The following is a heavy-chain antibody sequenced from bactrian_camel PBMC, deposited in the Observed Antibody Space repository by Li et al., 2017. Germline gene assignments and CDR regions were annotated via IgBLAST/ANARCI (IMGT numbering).Heavy chain of an antibody. CDR3: AADNVNLQLARHYSY. D-gene: IGHD7*01. CDR2: IDTAGAP. J-gene: IGHJ4*01. Sequence: HVQLVESGGGSVQAGGSLRLSCAASGYSVSTGYMAWFRQAPGKEREGVAAIDTAGAPTYTYAVAGRFTISKDNVKNTLYLQMNDLKSEDTAMYYCAADNVNLQLARHYSYWGQGTQVT. CDR1: GYSVSTGY. V-gene: IGHV3S53*01.